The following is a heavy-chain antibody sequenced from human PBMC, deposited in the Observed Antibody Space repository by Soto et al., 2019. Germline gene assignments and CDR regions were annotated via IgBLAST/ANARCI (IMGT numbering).Heavy chain of an antibody. CDR2: ISGYSGNS. V-gene: IGHV1-18*04. D-gene: IGHD6-25*01. J-gene: IGHJ4*02. CDR1: GYTFNTYG. CDR3: ARGDAATYLRLPFDH. Sequence: ASVKVSCKTSGYTFNTYGISWVRQAPGQGLEWMGWISGYSGNSDYSQKFQGRVTMTRDTSTRIAYMELRGLTSDDTAVYYCARGDAATYLRLPFDHWGQRTVVTVSS.